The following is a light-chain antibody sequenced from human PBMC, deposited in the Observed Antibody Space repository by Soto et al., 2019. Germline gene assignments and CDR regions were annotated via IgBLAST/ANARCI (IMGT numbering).Light chain of an antibody. Sequence: EIVMTQSPATLSVSPGERVTLSCRASQSLTTNLAWHQQKPGQAPRLLIYGASTRATGIPARFSGSGSGTEFTLTISSLQSEDFAIYYCQQYNNWARTFGQGTKVDIK. CDR3: QQYNNWART. CDR2: GAS. V-gene: IGKV3-15*01. CDR1: QSLTTN. J-gene: IGKJ1*01.